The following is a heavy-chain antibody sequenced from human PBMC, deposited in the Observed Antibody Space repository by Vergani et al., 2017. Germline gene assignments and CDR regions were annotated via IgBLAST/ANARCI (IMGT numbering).Heavy chain of an antibody. Sequence: QVKLQESGPGLLKPSQTLSLTCTVSGESIRSGSHYWSWIRQPAGKGPEWIGHIHTGGSTDLNPSFKSRVSISVDTSKSQFSLKLNSVTVADTAVYYCARDRHDRHGFPGPFGSWGQGSQFTVSS. CDR3: ARDRHDRHGFPGPFGS. CDR2: IHTGGST. V-gene: IGHV4-61*02. CDR1: GESIRSGSHY. D-gene: IGHD3-10*01. J-gene: IGHJ4*02.